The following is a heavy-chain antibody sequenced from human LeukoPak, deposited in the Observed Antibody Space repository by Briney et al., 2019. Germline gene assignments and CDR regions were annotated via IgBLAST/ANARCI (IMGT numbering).Heavy chain of an antibody. CDR3: TRRSAYVYFNN. V-gene: IGHV3-49*04. J-gene: IGHJ4*02. Sequence: GGSLRLSCTASGFTFGDYAMSWVRQAPGKGLEWVGFIRSKAYGGTIEYAASVKGRFTISRDDSKSIAYLQMNSLQTDDTAVYYCTRRSAYVYFNNWGQGTLVTVSS. CDR1: GFTFGDYA. D-gene: IGHD3-3*01. CDR2: IRSKAYGGTI.